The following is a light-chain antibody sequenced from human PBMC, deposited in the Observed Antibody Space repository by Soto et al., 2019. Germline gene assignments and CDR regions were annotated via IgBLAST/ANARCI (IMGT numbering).Light chain of an antibody. V-gene: IGLV1-44*01. J-gene: IGLJ1*01. CDR1: SSNIGSNT. CDR2: SNN. CDR3: AAWDDSLNGRYV. Sequence: QSVLTKPPSASGTPGPRVTISCSGSSSNIGSNTVNWYQQLPGTAPKLLIYSNNQRPSGVPDRFSGSKSGTSASLAISGLQSEDEADYYCAAWDDSLNGRYVFGTGTKVTVL.